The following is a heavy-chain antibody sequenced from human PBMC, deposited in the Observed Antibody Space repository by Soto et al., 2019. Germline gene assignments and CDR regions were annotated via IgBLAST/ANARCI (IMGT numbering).Heavy chain of an antibody. D-gene: IGHD3-22*01. CDR3: ARADYYDSSGFYYDC. V-gene: IGHV1-46*01. CDR1: GYIFTNQY. J-gene: IGHJ4*02. CDR2: INPSGGST. Sequence: ASVKVSCKASGYIFTNQYIHWVRQAPGQGLEWMGIINPSGGSTNYLQKFQGRITMTRDTSTSTVYMELSSLRSEDTAVYFCARADYYDSSGFYYDCWGQGTLVTVSS.